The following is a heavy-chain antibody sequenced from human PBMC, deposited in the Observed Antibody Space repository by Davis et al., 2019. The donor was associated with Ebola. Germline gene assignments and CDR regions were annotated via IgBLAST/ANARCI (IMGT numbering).Heavy chain of an antibody. CDR1: GFTFSSYA. CDR3: ARDGQWLGFYFDY. CDR2: ISSSSSYI. J-gene: IGHJ4*02. Sequence: GESLKISCAASGFTFSSYAMSWVRQAPGKGLEWVSSISSSSSYIYYADSVKGRFTISRDNAKNSLYLQMNSLRAEDTAVYYCARDGQWLGFYFDYWGQGTLVTVSS. D-gene: IGHD6-19*01. V-gene: IGHV3-21*01.